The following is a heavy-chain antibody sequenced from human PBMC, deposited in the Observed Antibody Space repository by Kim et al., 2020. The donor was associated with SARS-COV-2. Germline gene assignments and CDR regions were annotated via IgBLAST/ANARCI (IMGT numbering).Heavy chain of an antibody. CDR3: AKDRSPYGSGSSPDY. D-gene: IGHD3-10*01. V-gene: IGHV3-23*01. J-gene: IGHJ4*02. Sequence: GGSLRLSCAASGFTFSSYAMSWVRQAPGKGLEWVSAISGSGGSTYYADSVKGRFTISRDNSKNTLYLQMNSLRAEDTTVYYCAKDRSPYGSGSSPDYWGQGTLVTVSS. CDR1: GFTFSSYA. CDR2: ISGSGGST.